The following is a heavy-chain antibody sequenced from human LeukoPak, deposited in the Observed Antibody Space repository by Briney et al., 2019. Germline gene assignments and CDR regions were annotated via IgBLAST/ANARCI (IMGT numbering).Heavy chain of an antibody. CDR3: AKTVAGEN. D-gene: IGHD6-19*01. J-gene: IGHJ4*02. CDR2: IGYDGEKT. V-gene: IGHV3-23*01. Sequence: GGSLRLSCAASGFTFSTYAMNWVRQAPGKGLDWVSTIGYDGEKTYYTDSVKGRFTISRDNSKNTLYLQMNSPRAEDTAMYYCAKTVAGENWGQGTLVTVSS. CDR1: GFTFSTYA.